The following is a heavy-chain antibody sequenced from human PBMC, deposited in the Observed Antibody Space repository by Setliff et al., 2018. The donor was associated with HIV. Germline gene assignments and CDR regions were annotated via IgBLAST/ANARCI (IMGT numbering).Heavy chain of an antibody. V-gene: IGHV3-7*01. J-gene: IGHJ4*02. D-gene: IGHD4-4*01. Sequence: QTGGSLRLSCAASGFIVSSFWMNWVRQAPGKGLEWLANINEDGSERNCVDSVKGRFTISKDNAKNSVYLQMNNLKAEDTAVYYCTKGHYTTAGWGQGTLVTVSS. CDR1: GFIVSSFW. CDR3: TKGHYTTAG. CDR2: INEDGSER.